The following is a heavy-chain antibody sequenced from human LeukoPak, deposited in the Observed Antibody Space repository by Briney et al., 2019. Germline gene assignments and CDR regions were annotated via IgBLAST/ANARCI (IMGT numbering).Heavy chain of an antibody. CDR1: GYTFTNYG. CDR2: ISASNGDA. CDR3: ARETPGAGHFDY. J-gene: IGHJ4*02. V-gene: IGHV1-18*01. Sequence: ASVKASCKASGYTFTNYGITWVRQAPGQGLEWMGWISASNGDAHYSEKFQDRITVTTDTSTSTAYMELRSLVSDDTAVYYCARETPGAGHFDYWGQGSLVTVSS. D-gene: IGHD7-27*01.